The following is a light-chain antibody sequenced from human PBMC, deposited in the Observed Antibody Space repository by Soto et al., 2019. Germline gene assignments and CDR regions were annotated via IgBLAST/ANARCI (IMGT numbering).Light chain of an antibody. J-gene: IGKJ4*01. CDR1: QGINDY. V-gene: IGKV1-9*01. CDR3: QQFNTYPLT. Sequence: DILLTQSPSFLSASVGDRVTITCRASQGINDYLAWYQQKPGKAPKLLIYAASTLQSEVPSRFSGSASGTEFTLTISSLQPADFATYYRQQFNTYPLTFGGGTKVEVK. CDR2: AAS.